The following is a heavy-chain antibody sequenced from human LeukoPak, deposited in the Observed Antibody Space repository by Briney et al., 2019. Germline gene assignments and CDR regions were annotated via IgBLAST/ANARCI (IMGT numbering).Heavy chain of an antibody. CDR3: ARNLYSSSWSRPLSGGAFDI. V-gene: IGHV1-3*03. CDR2: INAGNGNT. CDR1: GYTFTSYA. D-gene: IGHD6-13*01. J-gene: IGHJ3*02. Sequence: ASVKVSCKASGYTFTSYAMHWVRQAPGQRLEWMGWINAGNGNTKYSQEFQGRVTITRDTSASTAYMELSSLRSEDMAVYYCARNLYSSSWSRPLSGGAFDIWGQGTMVTVSS.